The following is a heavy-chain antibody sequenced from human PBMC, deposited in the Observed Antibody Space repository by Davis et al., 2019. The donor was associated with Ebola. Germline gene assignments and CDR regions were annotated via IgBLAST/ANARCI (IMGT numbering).Heavy chain of an antibody. Sequence: SETLSLTCRLSGETMSSTHYYWAWIRQSPGKGLEWIGSIYDTGSIYYNPSLKSRATIFADTSKTQFPLTLDSVTAADTAIYYCATPRLSAAALDYWGQGALVTVSS. CDR3: ATPRLSAAALDY. J-gene: IGHJ4*02. CDR1: GETMSSTHYY. D-gene: IGHD6-25*01. CDR2: IYDTGSI. V-gene: IGHV4-39*01.